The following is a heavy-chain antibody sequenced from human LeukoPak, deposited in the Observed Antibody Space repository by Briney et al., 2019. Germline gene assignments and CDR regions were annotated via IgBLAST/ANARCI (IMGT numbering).Heavy chain of an antibody. CDR2: IIPIFGTA. CDR1: GGTFSSYA. V-gene: IGHV1-69*13. CDR3: ARNPTYYYDSSPYYYYYYGMDV. J-gene: IGHJ6*02. Sequence: GASVKVSCKASGGTFSSYAISWVRQAPGQGLEWMGGIIPIFGTANYAQKFQGRVTITADESTSTAYMELSSLRSEDTAVYYCARNPTYYYDSSPYYYYYYGMDVWGQGTTVTVSS. D-gene: IGHD3-22*01.